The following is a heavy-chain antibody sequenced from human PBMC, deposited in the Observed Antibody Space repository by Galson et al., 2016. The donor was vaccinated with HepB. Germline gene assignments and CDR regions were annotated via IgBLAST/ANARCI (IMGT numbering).Heavy chain of an antibody. V-gene: IGHV5-51*01. CDR3: TRRAVRGLITRHAFEI. CDR1: GDNFATYW. CDR2: IYPSDSDT. Sequence: QSGAEVKKPGESLKISCTGSGDNFATYWIGWVRQVPGKGLEWMGLIYPSDSDTKYSPSFQGQVTISADRSISTAYLQWDSLRASDTAMYYCTRRAVRGLITRHAFEIWGQGTMVTVSS. D-gene: IGHD3-10*01. J-gene: IGHJ3*02.